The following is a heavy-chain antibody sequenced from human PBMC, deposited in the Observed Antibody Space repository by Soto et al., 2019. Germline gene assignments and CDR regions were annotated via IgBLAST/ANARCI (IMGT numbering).Heavy chain of an antibody. V-gene: IGHV4-4*07. CDR3: ARDCSGGACYPASFDY. Sequence: SETLSLTCSVSAGSIGTYHWSWIRQPAGKGLEWIGRIYYTGSTDYNPSLKSRVTMSVDTSKNQFSLKVSSVTAADTAVYYCARDCSGGACYPASFDYWGQGTLVTVSS. D-gene: IGHD2-15*01. CDR2: IYYTGST. CDR1: AGSIGTYH. J-gene: IGHJ4*02.